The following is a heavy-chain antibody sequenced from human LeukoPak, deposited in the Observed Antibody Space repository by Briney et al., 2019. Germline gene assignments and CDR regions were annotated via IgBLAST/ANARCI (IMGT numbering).Heavy chain of an antibody. J-gene: IGHJ4*02. V-gene: IGHV3-20*04. CDR1: GFTFSSYG. CDR3: ARGTKPDSSGYYFDY. Sequence: GGTLRLSCAASGFTFSSYGMSWVRQAPGKGLEWVSGINWNGGSTGYADSVKGRFTISRDNAKNSLYLQMNSLRAEDTALYYCARGTKPDSSGYYFDYWGQGTLVTVSS. CDR2: INWNGGST. D-gene: IGHD3-22*01.